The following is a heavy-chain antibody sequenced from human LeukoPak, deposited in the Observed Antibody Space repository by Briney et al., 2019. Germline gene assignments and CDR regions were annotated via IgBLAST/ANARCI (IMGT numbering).Heavy chain of an antibody. CDR2: IIPIFGTA. V-gene: IGHV1-69*05. J-gene: IGHJ3*02. D-gene: IGHD6-6*01. Sequence: GASVKVSCKASGGTFSSYAISWVRQAPGQGLEWMGGIIPIFGTANYAQKFQGRVTITTDESTSTAYMELSSLRSEDTAVYYCARSFQSSIAATVTFDIWGQGTMVTVSS. CDR1: GGTFSSYA. CDR3: ARSFQSSIAATVTFDI.